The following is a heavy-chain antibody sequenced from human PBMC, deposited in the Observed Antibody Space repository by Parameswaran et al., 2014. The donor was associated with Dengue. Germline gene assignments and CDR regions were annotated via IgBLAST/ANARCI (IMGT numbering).Heavy chain of an antibody. J-gene: IGHJ6*02. Sequence: WIRQPQEGLEWIGSIYYSGSTYYNPSLKSRVTISVDTSKNQFSLKLSSVTAADTAVYYCARTSIAAAYGMDVWGQGTTVTVSS. CDR3: ARTSIAAAYGMDV. D-gene: IGHD6-13*01. CDR2: IYYSGST. V-gene: IGHV4-39*01.